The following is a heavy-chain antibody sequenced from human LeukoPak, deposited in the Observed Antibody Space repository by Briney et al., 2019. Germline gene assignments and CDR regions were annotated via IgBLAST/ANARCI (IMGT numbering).Heavy chain of an antibody. J-gene: IGHJ4*02. Sequence: GASVKVSCKASGYTFTSYDMNWVRQAPGQGLEWMGWMNHNSGNTDYAQKLQGRVTMTRNTSISTAYMELSSLRSEDTAVYYCARMGKYYYDSSGYYTPFDYWGQGTLVTVS. CDR3: ARMGKYYYDSSGYYTPFDY. CDR2: MNHNSGNT. V-gene: IGHV1-8*01. D-gene: IGHD3-22*01. CDR1: GYTFTSYD.